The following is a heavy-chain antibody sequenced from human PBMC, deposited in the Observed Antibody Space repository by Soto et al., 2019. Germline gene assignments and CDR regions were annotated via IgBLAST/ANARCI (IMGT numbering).Heavy chain of an antibody. CDR2: INPNSGGT. J-gene: IGHJ6*02. Sequence: ASAKVSCKASGYTFTGYYMHWVRQAPGQGLEWMGWINPNSGGTNYAQKFQGWVTMTRDTSISTAYMELSRLRSDDTAVYYCARDFEVSRRRQYYYYYGMDVWGQGTTVTVSS. V-gene: IGHV1-2*04. CDR1: GYTFTGYY. D-gene: IGHD3-9*01. CDR3: ARDFEVSRRRQYYYYYGMDV.